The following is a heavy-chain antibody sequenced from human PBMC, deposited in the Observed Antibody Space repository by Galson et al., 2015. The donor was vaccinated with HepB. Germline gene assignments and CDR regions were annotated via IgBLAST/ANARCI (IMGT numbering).Heavy chain of an antibody. CDR1: GYTFTSYA. V-gene: IGHV1-3*01. Sequence: SVKVSCKASGYTFTSYAMHWVRQAPGQRLEWMGWINAGNGNTKYSQKFQGRVTITRDTSASTAYMELSSLRAEDTAVYYCAREPAPSPRGVNWAYNRFDPWGQGTLVTVSS. D-gene: IGHD7-27*01. CDR3: AREPAPSPRGVNWAYNRFDP. CDR2: INAGNGNT. J-gene: IGHJ5*02.